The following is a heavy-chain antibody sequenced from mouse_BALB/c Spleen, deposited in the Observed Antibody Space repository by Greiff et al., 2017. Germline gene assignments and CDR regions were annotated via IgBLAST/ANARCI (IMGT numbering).Heavy chain of an antibody. J-gene: IGHJ4*01. CDR1: GYTFTSYW. CDR3: TSYGNYLYYAMDY. CDR2: IDPSDSYT. V-gene: IGHV1S127*01. Sequence: VQLQQPGAELVKPGASVKMSCKASGYTFTSYWMHWVKQRPGQGLEWIGVIDPSDSYTSYNQKFKGKATLTVDTSSSTAYMQLSSLTSEDSAVYYCTSYGNYLYYAMDYWGQGTSVTVSS. D-gene: IGHD2-10*02.